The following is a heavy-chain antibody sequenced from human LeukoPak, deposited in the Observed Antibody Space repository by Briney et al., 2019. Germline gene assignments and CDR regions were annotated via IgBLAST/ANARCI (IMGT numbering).Heavy chain of an antibody. CDR1: GYTFTSYG. Sequence: ASVKVSCKASGYTFTSYGISWVRQAPGQGLEWMGWISAYNGNTNYAQKLQGRVAMTTDTSTSTAYMELRSLRSDDTAVYYCARGRTAATRKYNWFDPWGQGTLVTVSS. CDR2: ISAYNGNT. J-gene: IGHJ5*02. V-gene: IGHV1-18*01. CDR3: ARGRTAATRKYNWFDP.